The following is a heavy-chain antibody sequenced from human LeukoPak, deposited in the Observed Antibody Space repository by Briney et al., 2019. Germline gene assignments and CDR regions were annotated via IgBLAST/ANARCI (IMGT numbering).Heavy chain of an antibody. CDR2: ITSSSGTI. CDR3: AKDSRTYFKWLDP. J-gene: IGHJ5*02. D-gene: IGHD6-13*01. CDR1: GFTFNSCS. V-gene: IGHV3-48*01. Sequence: GGSLRLSCAASGFTFNSCSMNWVRQAPGKGLEGVSYITSSSGTIYYADSVKGRFTISRDNAKNSLYLQMNSLRAEDTAVYYCAKDSRTYFKWLDPWGQGTLVTVSS.